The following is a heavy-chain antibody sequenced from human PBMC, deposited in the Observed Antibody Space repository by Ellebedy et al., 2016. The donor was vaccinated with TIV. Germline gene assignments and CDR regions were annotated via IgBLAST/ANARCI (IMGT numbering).Heavy chain of an antibody. Sequence: SETLSLXXTVSGGSISSGGYYWSWIRQHPGKSLEWIGYIYNSGNTYYIPSLRGRVTISVDTSKNQFSLKLTSVTVADTALYYCARSPPAGSTLNCWFDPWGQGTLVAVSS. D-gene: IGHD5/OR15-5a*01. V-gene: IGHV4-31*03. CDR2: IYNSGNT. CDR3: ARSPPAGSTLNCWFDP. CDR1: GGSISSGGYY. J-gene: IGHJ5*02.